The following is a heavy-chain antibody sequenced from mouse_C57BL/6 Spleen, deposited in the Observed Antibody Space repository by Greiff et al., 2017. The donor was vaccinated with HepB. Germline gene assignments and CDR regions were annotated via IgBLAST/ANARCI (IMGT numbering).Heavy chain of an antibody. CDR1: GYTFTDYE. D-gene: IGHD1-1*01. CDR2: TDPETGGT. V-gene: IGHV1-15*01. J-gene: IGHJ2*01. Sequence: VQLQQSGAELVRPGASVTLSCKASGYTFTDYEMHWVKLTPVYGLERIGATDPETGGTAYNQKFKGKAILTADKSSSTAYMELRSLTSEDYAVDYCTRGVNYYGSSYLFDYWGQGTTLTVSS. CDR3: TRGVNYYGSSYLFDY.